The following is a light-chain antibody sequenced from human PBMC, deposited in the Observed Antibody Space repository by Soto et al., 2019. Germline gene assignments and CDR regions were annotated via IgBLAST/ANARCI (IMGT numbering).Light chain of an antibody. Sequence: EIVMMQSPATLSVSPGERATLSCRASQSVSNNLAWYQQKPGQSPRLLIFGASTRATGIPARFSGSGSGTEFTLTISSLQSEDLAVYYCQQYDDWPPYTFGQGTKLEIK. V-gene: IGKV3-15*01. CDR1: QSVSNN. CDR3: QQYDDWPPYT. J-gene: IGKJ2*01. CDR2: GAS.